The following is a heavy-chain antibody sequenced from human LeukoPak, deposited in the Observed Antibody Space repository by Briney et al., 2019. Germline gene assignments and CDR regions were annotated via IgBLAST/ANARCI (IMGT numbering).Heavy chain of an antibody. Sequence: GGSLRLSCAASGFTFSNYNINWVRQAPGKGLEWVSSISSRGSYIYYADSVNGRFAISADNAMNSLYLQMTSLRAEDTAVYYCARGYSSSWYDLYYFDYWGQGTLVTVSS. CDR3: ARGYSSSWYDLYYFDY. CDR1: GFTFSNYN. D-gene: IGHD6-13*01. CDR2: ISSRGSYI. J-gene: IGHJ4*02. V-gene: IGHV3-21*01.